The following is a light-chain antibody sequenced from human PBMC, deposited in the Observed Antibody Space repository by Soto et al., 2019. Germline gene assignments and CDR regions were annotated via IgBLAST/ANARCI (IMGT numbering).Light chain of an antibody. CDR3: QQYKLWPPET. CDR2: GAS. Sequence: EVAMTESRASLSVSKGRRATVECRFCQSVSTDLAWSQQRPGQAPRLLIFGASTRATGIPARFTGSGSGTEFSLTISSLQSEDSAVCYCQQYKLWPPETFGQGTKVDI. CDR1: QSVSTD. J-gene: IGKJ1*01. V-gene: IGKV3-15*01.